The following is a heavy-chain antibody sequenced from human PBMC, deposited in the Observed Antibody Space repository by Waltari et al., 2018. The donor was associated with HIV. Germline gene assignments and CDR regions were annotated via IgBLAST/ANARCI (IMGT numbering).Heavy chain of an antibody. CDR2: MSGNGMAV. V-gene: IGHV3-11*01. CDR3: ARDYFGAGTSWFFDY. J-gene: IGHJ4*02. Sequence: QVQLVESGGGLVKPGGSLRLSCEVSGFALSGYYMSWIRQAPGQGLEGIADMSGNGMAVYYADSVKGRFTVSRDNADNKLHLQLTNLRAEDTALYYCARDYFGAGTSWFFDYWGQGALVIVSP. D-gene: IGHD3-10*01. CDR1: GFALSGYY.